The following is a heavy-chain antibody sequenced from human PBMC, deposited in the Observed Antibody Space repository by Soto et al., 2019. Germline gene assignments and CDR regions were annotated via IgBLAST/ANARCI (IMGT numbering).Heavy chain of an antibody. CDR1: GYTFTSYG. V-gene: IGHV1-18*01. CDR2: NSTNNGNA. D-gene: IGHD2-2*01. Sequence: QVQLVQSRAGVKKPGASVKVSCNASGYTFTSYGISWVRQDPGQGLEWMGWNSTNNGNAKYVQKFQGRVTMTTDTSSSTAYMELRSLRSDDTAVYYCARDDCFSTICYQGDFWGQGTLVTVSS. CDR3: ARDDCFSTICYQGDF. J-gene: IGHJ4*02.